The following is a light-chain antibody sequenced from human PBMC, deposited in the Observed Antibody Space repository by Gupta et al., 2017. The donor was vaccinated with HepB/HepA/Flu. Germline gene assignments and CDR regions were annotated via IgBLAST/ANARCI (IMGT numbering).Light chain of an antibody. CDR3: QQSYSTLT. J-gene: IGKJ4*01. Sequence: DIQMTQSPSSLSASVGDRVTITCRASQSISSYLNWYQQKPRKAPKLLIYAASSLQSGVPSRFSCSGSGTDFTLTISSLQPEDFATYYCQQSYSTLTFGGGTKVEIK. V-gene: IGKV1-39*01. CDR2: AAS. CDR1: QSISSY.